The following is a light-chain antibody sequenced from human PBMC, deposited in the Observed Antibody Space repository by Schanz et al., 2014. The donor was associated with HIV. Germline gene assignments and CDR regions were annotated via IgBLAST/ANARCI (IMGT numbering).Light chain of an antibody. J-gene: IGLJ3*02. CDR1: SSNIGTNP. V-gene: IGLV1-44*01. CDR2: SNN. CDR3: AAWDDSLNVWV. Sequence: QSVLTQPPSVSGTPGQRVTISCSGSSSNIGTNPVNWYQQLPGTAPKLLIQSNNQRPSGVPDRFSGSKSGTSASLAISGLRSEDEADYYCAAWDDSLNVWVFGGGTKLTVL.